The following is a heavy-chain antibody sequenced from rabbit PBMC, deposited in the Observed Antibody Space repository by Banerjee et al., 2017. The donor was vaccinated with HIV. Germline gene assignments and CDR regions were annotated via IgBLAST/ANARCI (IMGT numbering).Heavy chain of an antibody. D-gene: IGHD2-1*01. CDR3: AREGIYDDYGKFNL. Sequence: QSVEESGGDLVKPGASLTLTCTASGFSFSSTYQMSWVRQAPGKGLEWIALIATGSSGDTYYATWAKGRFTISKTSSTTVTLQMTSLTAADTATYFCAREGIYDDYGKFNLWGQGTLVTVS. J-gene: IGHJ4*01. CDR1: GFSFSSTYQ. V-gene: IGHV1S40*01. CDR2: IATGSSGDT.